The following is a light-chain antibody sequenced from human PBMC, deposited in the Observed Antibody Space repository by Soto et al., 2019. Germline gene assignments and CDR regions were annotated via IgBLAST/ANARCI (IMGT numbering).Light chain of an antibody. CDR1: QSISIW. Sequence: DIPMTQSPSTLSASVGDRVTITCRACQSISIWLAWYQQKPGKAPKLLIFNASTLKSGVPSRFSGSGSETEFTLTINGLQPDDFAXYYCQQFNGYSTWTFGQGTKVEFK. V-gene: IGKV1-5*01. CDR2: NAS. J-gene: IGKJ1*01. CDR3: QQFNGYSTWT.